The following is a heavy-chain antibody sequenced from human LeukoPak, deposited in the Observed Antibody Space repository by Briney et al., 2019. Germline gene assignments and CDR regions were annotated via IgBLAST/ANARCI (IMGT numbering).Heavy chain of an antibody. CDR1: GGSFSGYY. D-gene: IGHD6-19*01. CDR3: AMTGITVSGGFDI. Sequence: SETLSLTCAVYGGSFSGYYWSWIRQPPGKGLEWIGEIYHSGSTNYNPSLKSRVTISVDKSKNQFSLKLNSVTAADTAVYYCAMTGITVSGGFDIWGQGTMVTVSS. V-gene: IGHV4-34*01. CDR2: IYHSGST. J-gene: IGHJ3*02.